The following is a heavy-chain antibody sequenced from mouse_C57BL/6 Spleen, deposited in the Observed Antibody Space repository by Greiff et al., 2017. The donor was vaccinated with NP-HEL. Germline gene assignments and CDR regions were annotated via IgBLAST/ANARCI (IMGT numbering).Heavy chain of an antibody. Sequence: VQLQQSGAELVKPGASVKISCKASGYTFSSYWMNWVKQRPGKGLEWIGQIYPGDGDTNYNGKFKGKATLTADKSSSTAYMQLSSLTSEDSAVYFCARGWYYYSNQPPFAYWGQGTLVTVSA. J-gene: IGHJ3*01. V-gene: IGHV1-80*01. D-gene: IGHD2-5*01. CDR3: ARGWYYYSNQPPFAY. CDR2: IYPGDGDT. CDR1: GYTFSSYW.